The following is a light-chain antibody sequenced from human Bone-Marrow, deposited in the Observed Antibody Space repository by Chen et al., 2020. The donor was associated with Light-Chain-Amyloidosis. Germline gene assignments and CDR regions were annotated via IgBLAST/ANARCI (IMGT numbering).Light chain of an antibody. Sequence: DIVITQSPDSLAVSLGERANINCKSSQSVLFRFNNKNHLAWHQQKPGYPPKLLIYWASTREPGVPDRCSGSGYGTNSSLTSISLRAEEVAVYYGKAYHDMPTGTFVRGTKGKIK. J-gene: IGKJ1*01. CDR3: KAYHDMPTGT. CDR2: WAS. CDR1: QSVLFRFNNKNH. V-gene: IGKV4-1*01.